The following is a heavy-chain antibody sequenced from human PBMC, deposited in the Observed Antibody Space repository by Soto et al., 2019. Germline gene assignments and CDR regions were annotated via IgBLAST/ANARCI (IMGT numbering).Heavy chain of an antibody. CDR2: IYYSGST. CDR3: AYLPVDTAMALDY. Sequence: QVQLQESGPGLVKPSETLSLTCTVSGGSISSYYWSWIRQPPGKGLEWIGYIYYSGSTNYNPSLKSRVTISVDTSKNQFSLKLSSVTAADTAVYYCAYLPVDTAMALDYWGQGTLVTVSS. CDR1: GGSISSYY. J-gene: IGHJ4*02. D-gene: IGHD5-18*01. V-gene: IGHV4-59*01.